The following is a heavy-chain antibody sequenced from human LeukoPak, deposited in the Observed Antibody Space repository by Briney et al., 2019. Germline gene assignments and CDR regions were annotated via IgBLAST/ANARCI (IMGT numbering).Heavy chain of an antibody. CDR2: ISSSSSYI. J-gene: IGHJ4*02. V-gene: IGHV3-21*01. Sequence: GGSLRLSCAASGFTFSSYSMNWVRQAPGEGLEWVSSISSSSSYIYYADSVKGRFTISRDNAKNSLYLQMNSLRAEDTAVYYCARRLKNSNGWTFDYWGQGTLVTVSS. D-gene: IGHD6-19*01. CDR1: GFTFSSYS. CDR3: ARRLKNSNGWTFDY.